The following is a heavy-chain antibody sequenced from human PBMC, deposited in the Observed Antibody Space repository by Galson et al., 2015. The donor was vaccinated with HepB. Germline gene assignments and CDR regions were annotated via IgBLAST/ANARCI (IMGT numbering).Heavy chain of an antibody. V-gene: IGHV3-11*01. Sequence: SLRLSCAASGFTFSDYYMSWIRQAPGKGLEWVSYISSSGVTIYYADSVKGRFTISRDNAKNSLYLQMNNLRAEDTAVYFCARGILYYYDSGSFDHWGQGTLVTVSS. CDR1: GFTFSDYY. CDR2: ISSSGVTI. D-gene: IGHD3-10*01. J-gene: IGHJ4*02. CDR3: ARGILYYYDSGSFDH.